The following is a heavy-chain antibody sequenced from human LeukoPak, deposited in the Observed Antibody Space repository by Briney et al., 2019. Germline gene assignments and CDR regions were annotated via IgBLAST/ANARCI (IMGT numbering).Heavy chain of an antibody. J-gene: IGHJ4*02. V-gene: IGHV4-4*07. D-gene: IGHD5-18*01. Sequence: SETLSLTCTVSTASINSYYWGWVRQPAGRRLEWIGRIYTTGMTQYDPSLQSRVNMSVDTSQKQFSLNLRSVTAADTAIYFCVRHGYTASHFFLDYWSQGALVTVSS. CDR2: IYTTGMT. CDR1: TASINSYY. CDR3: VRHGYTASHFFLDY.